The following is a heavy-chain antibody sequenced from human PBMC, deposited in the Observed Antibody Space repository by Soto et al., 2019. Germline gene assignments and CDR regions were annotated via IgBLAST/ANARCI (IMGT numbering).Heavy chain of an antibody. V-gene: IGHV4-59*01. CDR2: IYYSGST. Sequence: SETLSLTCTVSGGSISSYYWSWIRQPPGKGLEWIGYIYYSGSTNYNPSLKSRVTISVDTSKNQFSLKLSSVTAADAAVYYCGRGVVATLFDYWRQGTLVTVSS. CDR3: GRGVVATLFDY. CDR1: GGSISSYY. J-gene: IGHJ4*02. D-gene: IGHD1-26*01.